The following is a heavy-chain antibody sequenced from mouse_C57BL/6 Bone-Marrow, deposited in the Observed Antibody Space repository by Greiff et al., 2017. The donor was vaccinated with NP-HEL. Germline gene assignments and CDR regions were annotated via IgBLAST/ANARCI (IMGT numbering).Heavy chain of an antibody. CDR2: ISNLAYSI. D-gene: IGHD2-1*01. CDR3: ARQIYYGLMDY. V-gene: IGHV5-15*01. Sequence: EVMLVESGGGLVQPGGSLKLSCAASGFTFSDYGMAWVRQAPRKGPEWVAFISNLAYSIYYADTVTGRFTISREKAKNTLYLEMSSLRSEDTAMYYCARQIYYGLMDYWGQGTSVTVSS. CDR1: GFTFSDYG. J-gene: IGHJ4*01.